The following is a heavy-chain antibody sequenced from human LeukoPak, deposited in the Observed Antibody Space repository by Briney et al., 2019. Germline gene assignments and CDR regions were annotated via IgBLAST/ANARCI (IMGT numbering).Heavy chain of an antibody. CDR3: ARDGSSGWYWVDY. CDR1: GFTFSSYG. V-gene: IGHV3-30*03. D-gene: IGHD6-19*01. CDR2: ISYDGGNK. J-gene: IGHJ4*02. Sequence: GGSLRLSCAASGFTFSSYGMHWVRQAPGKGLEWVAVISYDGGNKYYADSVKGRFTISRDNSKNTLYLQMNSLRAEDTAVYYCARDGSSGWYWVDYWGQGTLVTVSS.